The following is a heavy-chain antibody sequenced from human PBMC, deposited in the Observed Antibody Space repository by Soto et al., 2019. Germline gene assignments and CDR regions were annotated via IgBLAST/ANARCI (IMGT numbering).Heavy chain of an antibody. J-gene: IGHJ5*02. CDR3: ARMETSGTLNWLDP. D-gene: IGHD1-1*01. Sequence: ASVKVSCKASGYTFGNNDISWVRQATGQGLEWMGWMNPNSGNTGYAQKFQGRVSMTRNTSITTAYLELSSLRSDDTAIYYCARMETSGTLNWLDPCGQGTMVTV. CDR1: GYTFGNND. CDR2: MNPNSGNT. V-gene: IGHV1-8*01.